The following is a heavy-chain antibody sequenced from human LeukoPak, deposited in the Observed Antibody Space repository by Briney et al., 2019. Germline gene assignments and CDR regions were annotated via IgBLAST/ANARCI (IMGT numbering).Heavy chain of an antibody. CDR1: GFTFSSYG. CDR2: IRYDGSNK. Sequence: GGSLRLSCAASGFTFSSYGMHWVRQAPGKGLEWLAFIRYDGSNKYYADSVKGRFTISRDISKNTLYLQMSSLRAEDTAVYYCARRAGGYSHPYDYWGQGVLVTVSS. V-gene: IGHV3-30*02. D-gene: IGHD4-23*01. J-gene: IGHJ4*02. CDR3: ARRAGGYSHPYDY.